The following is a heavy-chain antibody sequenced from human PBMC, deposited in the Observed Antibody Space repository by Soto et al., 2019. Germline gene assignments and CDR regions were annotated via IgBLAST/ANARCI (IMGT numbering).Heavy chain of an antibody. J-gene: IGHJ6*03. V-gene: IGHV3-49*03. CDR1: GFTFGDYA. CDR2: IRSKAYGGTT. D-gene: IGHD3-3*01. CDR3: TRSTTIFGVVQPTMDV. Sequence: PGGSLRLSCTASGFTFGDYAMSWFRQAPGKGLEWVGFIRSKAYGGTTEYAASVKGRFTISRDDSKSIAYLQMNSLKTEDTAVYYCTRSTTIFGVVQPTMDVWGKGTTVTVSS.